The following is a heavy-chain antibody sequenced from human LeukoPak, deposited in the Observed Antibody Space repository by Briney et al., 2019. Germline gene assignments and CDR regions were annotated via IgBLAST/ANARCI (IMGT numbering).Heavy chain of an antibody. CDR2: IKQDGSEK. CDR1: GFTFSSSG. D-gene: IGHD4-17*01. J-gene: IGHJ2*01. Sequence: GGSLRLSCAASGFTFSSSGMNWVRQAPGEGPEWVANIKQDGSEKYYVDSVKGRFTISRDNAETSLHLQMNSLRAEDTAVYYCARGGNHGDYWYFDLWGRGTLVTVSS. CDR3: ARGGNHGDYWYFDL. V-gene: IGHV3-7*01.